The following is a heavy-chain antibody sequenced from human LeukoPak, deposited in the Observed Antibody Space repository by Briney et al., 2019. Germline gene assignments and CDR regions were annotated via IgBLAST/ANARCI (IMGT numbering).Heavy chain of an antibody. CDR2: INHSGST. CDR1: TGSFSGYY. J-gene: IGHJ4*02. Sequence: SEALSLTCAVYTGSFSGYYWSWIRQPPGKGLEWIGEINHSGSTNYNPSLKSRVTISRDMSKNQFSLKLRSVTAADTAVYYCARTLSAYSSSWYYFDYWGQGTLVTVSS. CDR3: ARTLSAYSSSWYYFDY. D-gene: IGHD6-13*01. V-gene: IGHV4-34*01.